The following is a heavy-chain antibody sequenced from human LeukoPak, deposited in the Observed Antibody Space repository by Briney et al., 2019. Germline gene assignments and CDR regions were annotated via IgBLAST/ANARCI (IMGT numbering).Heavy chain of an antibody. CDR2: IYHSGRT. CDR3: ARNRYYYGSGSYGVPNWFDP. Sequence: SSETLSLTCTVSGYSISSGYYWGWIRQPPGKGLEWIGSIYHSGRTYYNPSLKSRVTISVDTSKNQFSLKLSSVTAADTAVYYCARNRYYYGSGSYGVPNWFDPWGQGTLVTVSS. CDR1: GYSISSGYY. J-gene: IGHJ5*02. D-gene: IGHD3-10*01. V-gene: IGHV4-38-2*02.